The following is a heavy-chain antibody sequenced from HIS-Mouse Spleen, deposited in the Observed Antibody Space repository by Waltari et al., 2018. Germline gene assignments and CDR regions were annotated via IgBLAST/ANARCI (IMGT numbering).Heavy chain of an antibody. CDR1: GGSISSSSYY. Sequence: QLQLQESGPGLVKPSETLSVTCTASGGSISSSSYYWGWIRHPPGKGLEWFGRIYYSGGTYNHKSLKSRVTISVDPSTNLFSLKLSSVTAADTAVYYCAREIPYSSSWDDWYFDLWGRGTLVTVSS. V-gene: IGHV4-39*07. J-gene: IGHJ2*01. CDR2: IYYSGGT. CDR3: AREIPYSSSWDDWYFDL. D-gene: IGHD6-13*01.